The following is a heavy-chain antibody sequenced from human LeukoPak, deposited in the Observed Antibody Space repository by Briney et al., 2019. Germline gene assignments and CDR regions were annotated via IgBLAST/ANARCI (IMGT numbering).Heavy chain of an antibody. CDR1: GGSISSYS. CDR3: ARVLHRTNYSDRRGYLYFDH. D-gene: IGHD3-22*01. CDR2: IFYSGTT. V-gene: IGHV4-59*01. J-gene: IGHJ4*02. Sequence: SETLSLTCTVSGGSISSYSWSWTRQPPGKGLECIGYIFYSGTTNYNPSLESRVTISVDTSNNQFSLKLTSVAAADTAVYYCARVLHRTNYSDRRGYLYFDHWGQGTLVTVSS.